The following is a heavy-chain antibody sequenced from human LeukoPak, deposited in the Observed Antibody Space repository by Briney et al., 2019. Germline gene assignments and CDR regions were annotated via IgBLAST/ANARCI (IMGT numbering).Heavy chain of an antibody. CDR1: GITVSSYY. V-gene: IGHV3-66*01. J-gene: IGHJ4*02. Sequence: GGSLRLSCAASGITVSSYYMNWVRQAPGKGLEWVSVIYDGDNTYYADSVKGRFTISRDTSKNTLYLQVNSLRVEDTAVYYCARDPYSSGWPFDYWGQGTLVTVSS. CDR2: IYDGDNT. D-gene: IGHD6-19*01. CDR3: ARDPYSSGWPFDY.